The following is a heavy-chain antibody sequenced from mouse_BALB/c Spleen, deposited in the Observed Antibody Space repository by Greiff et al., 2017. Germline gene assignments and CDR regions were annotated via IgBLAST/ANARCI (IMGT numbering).Heavy chain of an antibody. D-gene: IGHD1-1*01. CDR3: ARDDYYGSPFDY. Sequence: VQLQQSGPGLVKPSQTVSLTCTVTGISITTGNYRWSWIRQFPGNKLEWIGYIYYSGTITYNPSLTSRTTITRDTSKNQFFLEMNSLTAEDTATYYCARDDYYGSPFDYWGQGTTLTVSS. CDR1: GISITTGNYR. CDR2: IYYSGTI. V-gene: IGHV3-5*02. J-gene: IGHJ2*01.